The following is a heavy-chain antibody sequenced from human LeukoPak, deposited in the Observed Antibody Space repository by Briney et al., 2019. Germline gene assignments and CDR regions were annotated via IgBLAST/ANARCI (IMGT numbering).Heavy chain of an antibody. J-gene: IGHJ4*02. D-gene: IGHD5-18*01. CDR2: ISSSSSYI. CDR1: GFTFSSYS. V-gene: IGHV3-21*04. Sequence: GGSLRLSCAASGFTFSSYSMNWVRPAPGKGLEWVSSISSSSSYIYYADSVQGRFTISRDNSKNTLYLQMNSLRAEDTAVYYCAIPTLGYSYGLFDYWGQGTLVTVSS. CDR3: AIPTLGYSYGLFDY.